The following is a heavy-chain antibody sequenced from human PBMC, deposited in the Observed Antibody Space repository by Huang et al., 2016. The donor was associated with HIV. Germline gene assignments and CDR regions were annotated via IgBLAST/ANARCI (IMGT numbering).Heavy chain of an antibody. J-gene: IGHJ2*01. Sequence: EVHLVESGGGLIQPGGSLRLSCAASGFTVSSNYMSWVRQAPGRGLGWVAVIYSGGSTYYADSVKGRFTISRDSSKNTLYLQMNSLRADDTAKYYCAWNGYFDLWGRGTLVTVSS. CDR2: IYSGGST. D-gene: IGHD1-1*01. CDR1: GFTVSSNY. CDR3: AWNGYFDL. V-gene: IGHV3-53*01.